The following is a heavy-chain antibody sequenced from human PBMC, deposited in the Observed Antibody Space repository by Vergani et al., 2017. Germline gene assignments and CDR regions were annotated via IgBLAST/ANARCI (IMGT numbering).Heavy chain of an antibody. D-gene: IGHD2-15*01. CDR2: IYYSGST. CDR3: ASGATRYYYYYMDV. V-gene: IGHV4-59*01. Sequence: QVQLQESGPGLVKPSETLSLTCTVSGGSISSYYWSWIRQPPGTGSELIGNIYYSGSTNYHPSLKSRVTISVDMYKNQFSLKLSSVTAADTAVYYCASGATRYYYYYMDVWGKGTTVTVSS. J-gene: IGHJ6*03. CDR1: GGSISSYY.